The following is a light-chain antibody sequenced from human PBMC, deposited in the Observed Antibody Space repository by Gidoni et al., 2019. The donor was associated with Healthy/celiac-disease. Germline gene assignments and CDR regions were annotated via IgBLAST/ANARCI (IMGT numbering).Light chain of an antibody. CDR2: GAS. V-gene: IGKV3-20*01. CDR3: QQYGSSPPWT. J-gene: IGKJ1*01. Sequence: EIVLTQSPGTLSLSPGERATLSCRASQSISSSYLAWYQQKPGQAPSLLLYGASSRATGIPDRFSGSGSGTDFTLTISSLEPEDFAVYYCQQYGSSPPWTFGHGTKVEIK. CDR1: QSISSSY.